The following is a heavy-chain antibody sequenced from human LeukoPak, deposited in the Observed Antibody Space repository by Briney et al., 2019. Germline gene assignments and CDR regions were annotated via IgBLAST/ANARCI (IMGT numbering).Heavy chain of an antibody. CDR1: GFTFSSYG. CDR3: ARGVAAADEYFQH. Sequence: PGRSLRLSCAASGFTFSSYGMHWVRQAPGKGLEWVAVISYDGSNKYYADSVKGRFTISRDNSKNSLYLQMNSLRAEDTAVYYCARGVAAADEYFQHWGQGTLVTVSS. D-gene: IGHD6-13*01. CDR2: ISYDGSNK. J-gene: IGHJ1*01. V-gene: IGHV3-30*03.